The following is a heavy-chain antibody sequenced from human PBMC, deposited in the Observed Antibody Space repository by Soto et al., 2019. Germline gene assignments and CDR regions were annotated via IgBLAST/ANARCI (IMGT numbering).Heavy chain of an antibody. V-gene: IGHV4-39*01. CDR2: IYYSGST. CDR3: ARKEGGYSYGKFDY. D-gene: IGHD5-18*01. CDR1: GGSISSSSYY. J-gene: IGHJ4*02. Sequence: QLQLQESGPGLVKPSETLSLTCTVSGGSISSSSYYWGWIRQPPGKGLEWIGNIYYSGSTYYNPSLKSRVTMSIDTSKNQFSLKLYSVTAADTAVYYCARKEGGYSYGKFDYWGQGTLVTVSS.